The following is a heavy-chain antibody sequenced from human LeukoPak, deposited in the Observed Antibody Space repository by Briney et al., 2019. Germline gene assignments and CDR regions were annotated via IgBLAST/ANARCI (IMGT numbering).Heavy chain of an antibody. CDR1: GFTFRSYA. CDR2: SSGSGGST. D-gene: IGHD3-3*01. J-gene: IGHJ4*02. Sequence: GGSMRLPGAALGFTFRSYAMSWVRQAPGAGLEGVSDSSGSGGSTYYADSVQGRFALSRDNSKNTLCLQMNSLRAEDTAVYYCAKGDYDFWSGLSPFDYWGQGTLVTVSS. V-gene: IGHV3-23*01. CDR3: AKGDYDFWSGLSPFDY.